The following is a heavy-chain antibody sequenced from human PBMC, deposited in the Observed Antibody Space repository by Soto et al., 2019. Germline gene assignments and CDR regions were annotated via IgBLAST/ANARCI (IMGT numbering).Heavy chain of an antibody. CDR3: ARDVAHGYTENV. Sequence: QVQLQESGPGLVKPSQTLSLACTVSGGSVGSGEYYYSWIRQPPGKGLEWIGYIYDSGITNYTPSLKGRVTMSLDRSNNQVSLKLSSVTAAVTAVYFCARDVAHGYTENVWGQGTMVTVSS. D-gene: IGHD5-18*01. CDR2: IYDSGIT. CDR1: GGSVGSGEYY. J-gene: IGHJ3*01. V-gene: IGHV4-30-4*01.